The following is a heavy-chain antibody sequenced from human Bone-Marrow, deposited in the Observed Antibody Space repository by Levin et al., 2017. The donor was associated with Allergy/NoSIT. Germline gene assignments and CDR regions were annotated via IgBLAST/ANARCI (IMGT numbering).Heavy chain of an antibody. CDR1: GGSITSTGYY. V-gene: IGHV4-39*07. J-gene: IGHJ6*02. CDR2: IYHSGST. Sequence: SETLSLTCTVSGGSITSTGYYWGWIRQPPGKGLEWIGSIYHSGSTYYKSSLKSRVTISEDTSQNQFFLQLKSVTAADTAVYYCAAVPIVGATSYYYHYGLDFWGQGTTVTVSS. D-gene: IGHD1-26*01. CDR3: AAVPIVGATSYYYHYGLDF.